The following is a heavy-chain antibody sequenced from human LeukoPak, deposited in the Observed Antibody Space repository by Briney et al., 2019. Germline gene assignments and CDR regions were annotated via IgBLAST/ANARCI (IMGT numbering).Heavy chain of an antibody. CDR2: ISGSGVI. CDR1: GGPITTYY. V-gene: IGHV4-4*07. D-gene: IGHD3-10*01. Sequence: PSQTLSLTCTVSGGPITTYYLSWIRQSAGMGLEWIGRISGSGVITYNPSLKSRVILSLDTSNNHFSLKLISVTAADTAVYYCARDSGTTGEVKFDPWGQGMLVTVSS. CDR3: ARDSGTTGEVKFDP. J-gene: IGHJ5*02.